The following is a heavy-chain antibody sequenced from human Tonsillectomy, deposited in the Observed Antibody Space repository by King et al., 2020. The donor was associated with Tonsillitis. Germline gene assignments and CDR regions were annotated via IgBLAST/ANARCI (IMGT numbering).Heavy chain of an antibody. CDR1: GFTFSSYA. CDR3: AKKGIKSTGPYYFDY. J-gene: IGHJ4*02. D-gene: IGHD2-15*01. CDR2: ISGSGDTT. Sequence: VQLVESGGGLVQPGGSLRLSCAASGFTFSSYAMTWVRQAPGKGLEWVSLISGSGDTTYYADSVKGRFTISRAISKNTLYLQMNSLGAEDTAVYYCAKKGIKSTGPYYFDYWGQGTLVAVSS. V-gene: IGHV3-23*04.